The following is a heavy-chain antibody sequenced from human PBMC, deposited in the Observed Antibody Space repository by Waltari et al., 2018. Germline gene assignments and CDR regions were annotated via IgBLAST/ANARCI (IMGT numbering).Heavy chain of an antibody. CDR3: AREQLWFDY. D-gene: IGHD5-18*01. Sequence: QLQLQESGPGLVKPSETLSLTCTVSGGSISSSSYYWGWIRQPPGKGLGWIGSIYYSGSTYYNPSLKSRVTISVDTSKNQFSLKLSSVTAADTAVYYCAREQLWFDYWGQGTLVTVSS. CDR1: GGSISSSSYY. V-gene: IGHV4-39*07. J-gene: IGHJ4*02. CDR2: IYYSGST.